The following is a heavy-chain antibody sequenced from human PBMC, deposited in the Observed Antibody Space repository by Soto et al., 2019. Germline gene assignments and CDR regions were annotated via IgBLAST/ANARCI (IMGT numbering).Heavy chain of an antibody. J-gene: IGHJ4*02. D-gene: IGHD3-22*01. Sequence: GRSLRLSCAASGFTFSSYGMHWVRQAPGKGLEWVAVISYDGSNKYYADSVKGRFTISRDNSKNTLYLQMNSLRAEDTAVYYCAKVDNYYDSSVLVDYWGQGTLVTVSS. CDR2: ISYDGSNK. CDR3: AKVDNYYDSSVLVDY. CDR1: GFTFSSYG. V-gene: IGHV3-30*18.